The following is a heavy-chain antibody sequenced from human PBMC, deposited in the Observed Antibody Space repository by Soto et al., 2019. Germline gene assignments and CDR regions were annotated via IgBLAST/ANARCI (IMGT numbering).Heavy chain of an antibody. V-gene: IGHV3-30-3*01. CDR3: ARGYCSGGSCYLFDY. D-gene: IGHD2-15*01. J-gene: IGHJ4*02. CDR1: GFTFSSYA. CDR2: ISYDGSNK. Sequence: QVQLVESGGGVVQPERSLRLSCAASGFTFSSYAMHWVRQAPGKGLEWVAVISYDGSNKYYADSVKGRFTISRDNSKNTLYLQMNSLRAEDTAVYYCARGYCSGGSCYLFDYWGQGTLVTVSS.